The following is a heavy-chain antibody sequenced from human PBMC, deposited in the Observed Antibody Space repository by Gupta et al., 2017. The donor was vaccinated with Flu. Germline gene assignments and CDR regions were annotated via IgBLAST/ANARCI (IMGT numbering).Heavy chain of an antibody. J-gene: IGHJ4*02. V-gene: IGHV3-48*02. D-gene: IGHD3-9*01. CDR3: VRDHDWAFTN. CDR2: IGSGGNV. Sequence: EVHLVESGGHLVQPGGSWNFSCAASGFFFSASHMAWVRQAPGKGLEWVAYIGSGGNVDNADSVKGRFTISRDNAKNSLYLEMNSLRDEDTALYYCVRDHDWAFTNWGQGTLVTVSS. CDR1: GFFFSASH.